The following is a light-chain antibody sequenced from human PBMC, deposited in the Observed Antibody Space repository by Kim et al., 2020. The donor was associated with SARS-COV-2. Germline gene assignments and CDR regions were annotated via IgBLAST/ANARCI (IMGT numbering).Light chain of an antibody. J-gene: IGLJ3*02. Sequence: ELIQPPSASGTPGQRVTISCSGSSSNIGSNYVYWYQQLPGTAPKLLIYRNNQRPSGVPDRFSGSKSGTSTSLAISGLRSEDEADYYCAAWDDSLSGWVFGGGTQLTVL. V-gene: IGLV1-47*01. CDR1: SSNIGSNY. CDR2: RNN. CDR3: AAWDDSLSGWV.